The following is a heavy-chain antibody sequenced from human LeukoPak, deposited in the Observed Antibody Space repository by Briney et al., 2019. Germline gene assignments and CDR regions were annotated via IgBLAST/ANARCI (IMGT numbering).Heavy chain of an antibody. CDR1: GGSISSGGYY. D-gene: IGHD2-2*01. CDR3: ARVTRSAQYCSSTSCYNDAFDI. Sequence: SETLSLTCTVSGGSISSGGYYWSWIRQPPGKGLEWIGYIYHSGSTYYNPSLKSRVTISVDRSKNQFSLKLSSVTAADTAEYYCARVTRSAQYCSSTSCYNDAFDIWGQGTMVTVSS. J-gene: IGHJ3*02. V-gene: IGHV4-30-2*01. CDR2: IYHSGST.